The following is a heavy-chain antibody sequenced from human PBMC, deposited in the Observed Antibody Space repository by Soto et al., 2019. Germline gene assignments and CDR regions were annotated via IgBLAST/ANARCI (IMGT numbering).Heavy chain of an antibody. J-gene: IGHJ3*02. D-gene: IGHD3-22*01. CDR2: IVVGSGNT. V-gene: IGHV1-58*01. Sequence: QMQLVQSGPEVKKPGTSVKVSCKASGFTFTSSAVQWVRQARGQRLEWIGWIVVGSGNTNYAQKFQERVTITRDMSTSTAYMELSSLRSEDTAVYYCAAVPYYYDSSGYYYADAFDIWGQGTMVTVSS. CDR1: GFTFTSSA. CDR3: AAVPYYYDSSGYYYADAFDI.